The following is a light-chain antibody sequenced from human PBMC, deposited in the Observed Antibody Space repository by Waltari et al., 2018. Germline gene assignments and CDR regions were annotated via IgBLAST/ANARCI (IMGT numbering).Light chain of an antibody. CDR3: QHPPLT. CDR1: QSISSH. Sequence: DIVLTQSPGTLSLSPGERATLSCRASQSISSHLAWYQQKPGQAPRLLICDASKWATGIPARFSGSGSGTAFTLTIRSLEPEDFADNYCQHPPLTFGGGTKVEI. J-gene: IGKJ4*01. V-gene: IGKV3-11*01. CDR2: DAS.